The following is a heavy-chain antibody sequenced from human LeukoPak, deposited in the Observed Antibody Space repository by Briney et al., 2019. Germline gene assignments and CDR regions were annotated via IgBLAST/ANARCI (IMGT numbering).Heavy chain of an antibody. D-gene: IGHD1-26*01. CDR2: ISGSGSST. V-gene: IGHV3-23*01. CDR3: AKDKGWGYSAYDCYGMDV. Sequence: GGSLRLSCAASGFTFSSYAMSWVRQAPGKGLEWVSAISGSGSSTYYADSVKGRFTISRDNSKNTLYLQMNSLRAEDTAVYYCAKDKGWGYSAYDCYGMDVWGQGATVTVSS. J-gene: IGHJ6*02. CDR1: GFTFSSYA.